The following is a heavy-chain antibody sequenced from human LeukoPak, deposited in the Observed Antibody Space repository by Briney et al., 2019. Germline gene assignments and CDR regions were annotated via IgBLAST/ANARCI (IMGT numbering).Heavy chain of an antibody. CDR2: IYYSGST. V-gene: IGHV4-59*01. Sequence: SETLSLTCTVSGGSISSYYWSWIRQPPGKGLEWIGYIYYSGSTNYNPSLKSRVTISVDTSKNQFSLKLSSVTAADTAVYYCARGGPFDAFDIGGQGTMVTVSS. CDR3: ARGGPFDAFDI. J-gene: IGHJ3*02. CDR1: GGSISSYY. D-gene: IGHD3-10*01.